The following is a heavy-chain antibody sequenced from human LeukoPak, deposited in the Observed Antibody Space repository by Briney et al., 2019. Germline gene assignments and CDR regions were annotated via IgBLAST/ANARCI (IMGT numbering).Heavy chain of an antibody. V-gene: IGHV1-18*01. CDR3: ASCSGGSCYAHY. J-gene: IGHJ4*02. Sequence: ASVKVSCKASGYTFTSYGISWVRQAPGQGLEWMGWISAYNGNTNYAQKLQGRVTMTRNTSISTAYMELSSLRSEDTAVYYCASCSGGSCYAHYWGQGTLVTVSS. D-gene: IGHD2-15*01. CDR1: GYTFTSYG. CDR2: ISAYNGNT.